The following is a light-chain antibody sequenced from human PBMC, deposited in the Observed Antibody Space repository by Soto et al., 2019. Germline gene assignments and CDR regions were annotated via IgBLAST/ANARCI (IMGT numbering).Light chain of an antibody. CDR1: SSDIGAYDY. CDR2: DVT. V-gene: IGLV2-14*01. Sequence: QSVLTQPASVSGSPGQSITISCTGSSSDIGAYDYVSWYQQRPVKAPKLMIFDVTNRPSGVSDRFSGSKSGNTASLTISGLQTEDEADYYCSSYTSSSPPYVFGTGTKLTVL. CDR3: SSYTSSSPPYV. J-gene: IGLJ1*01.